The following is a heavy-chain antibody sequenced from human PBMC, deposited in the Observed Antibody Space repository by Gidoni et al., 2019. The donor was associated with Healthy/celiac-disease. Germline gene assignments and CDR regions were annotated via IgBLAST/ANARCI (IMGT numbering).Heavy chain of an antibody. CDR3: AKAMTPAGGGMDV. D-gene: IGHD3-16*01. V-gene: IGHV3-30*18. Sequence: QVQLLESGGDVGQPGRSLRLSCAAPGITFRSYGMHWVRQAPGKGLEWVAVISYDGRNKYYADSVKGRLTISRDNSKNTLYLQMNSLRLEDTAVYYCAKAMTPAGGGMDVWGQGTTVTVSS. CDR2: ISYDGRNK. J-gene: IGHJ6*02. CDR1: GITFRSYG.